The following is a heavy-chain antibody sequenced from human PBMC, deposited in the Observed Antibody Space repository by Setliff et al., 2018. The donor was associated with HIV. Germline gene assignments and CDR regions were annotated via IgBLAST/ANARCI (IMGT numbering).Heavy chain of an antibody. Sequence: ASVKVSCKASGGTFSTFSSSAISWVRQAPGQGLEWVGGVIPIFGTPKYPQKFQGRVTITADDSTTTAYMELSRLKPDDTAIYYCATALTANWNYEPHFDYWGQGSLVTVSS. V-gene: IGHV1-69*13. D-gene: IGHD1-7*01. J-gene: IGHJ4*02. CDR1: GGTFSTFSSSA. CDR2: VIPIFGTP. CDR3: ATALTANWNYEPHFDY.